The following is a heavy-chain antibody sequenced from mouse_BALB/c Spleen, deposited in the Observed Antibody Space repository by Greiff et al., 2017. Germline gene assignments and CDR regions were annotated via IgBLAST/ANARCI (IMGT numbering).Heavy chain of an antibody. CDR3: ARRDGYYDYYAMDY. CDR1: GYNFTSYW. Sequence: VQLQQPGAELVKPGTSVKLSCKASGYNFTSYWINWVKLRPGQGLEWIGDIYPGSGSTNYNEKFKSKATLTVDTSSSTAYMQLSSLASEDSALYYCARRDGYYDYYAMDYWGQGTSVTVSS. V-gene: IGHV1-55*01. CDR2: IYPGSGST. J-gene: IGHJ4*01. D-gene: IGHD2-3*01.